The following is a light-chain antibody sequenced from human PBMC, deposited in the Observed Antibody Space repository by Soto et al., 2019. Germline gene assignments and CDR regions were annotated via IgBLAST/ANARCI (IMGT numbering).Light chain of an antibody. CDR3: QQYNNWPPIT. CDR1: QSVSSN. J-gene: IGKJ5*01. Sequence: EIVMTQSPATLSVSPGERAALSCRASQSVSSNLAWYQQKPGQAPRLLISGASTRATDIPARFSGSGSGTEFTLTISSLQSEDFAVYYCQQYNNWPPITFGQGTRLEIK. CDR2: GAS. V-gene: IGKV3-15*01.